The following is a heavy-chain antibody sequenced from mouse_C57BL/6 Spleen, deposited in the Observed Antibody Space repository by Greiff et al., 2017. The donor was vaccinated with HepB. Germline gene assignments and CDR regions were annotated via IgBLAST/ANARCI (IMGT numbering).Heavy chain of an antibody. V-gene: IGHV2-9-1*01. CDR1: GFSLTSYA. J-gene: IGHJ2*01. CDR3: ARNWGYDPPENYFDY. D-gene: IGHD2-10*02. Sequence: VQLQQSGPGLVAPSQSLSITCTVSGFSLTSYAISWVRQPPGKGLEWLGVIWTGGGTNYNSALKSRLSISKDNSKSQVFLKMNSLQTDDTARYYCARNWGYDPPENYFDYWGQGTTLTVSS. CDR2: IWTGGGT.